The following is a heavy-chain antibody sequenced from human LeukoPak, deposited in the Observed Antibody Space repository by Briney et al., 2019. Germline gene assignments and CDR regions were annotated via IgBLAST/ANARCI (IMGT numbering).Heavy chain of an antibody. Sequence: GGSLRLSCAASGFTFSSYAMHWVRQAPGKGLEWVAVISYDGSNKYYADSVKGRFTISRDNSKNTLYLQMNSLRAEDTAVYYCARDISGPGGPYFDYWGQGTLVTVSS. D-gene: IGHD4-23*01. CDR3: ARDISGPGGPYFDY. J-gene: IGHJ4*02. V-gene: IGHV3-30*04. CDR1: GFTFSSYA. CDR2: ISYDGSNK.